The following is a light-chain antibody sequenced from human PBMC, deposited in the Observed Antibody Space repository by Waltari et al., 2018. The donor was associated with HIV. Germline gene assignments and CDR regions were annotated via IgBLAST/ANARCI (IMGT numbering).Light chain of an antibody. Sequence: SYELTQPPSVSVSPDQTATNTCSGDALAKQHSYWYQQKAGQAPVLVIFAGTERPSGIPERFSGTRSETTVTLTITGVQAEDEADYYCESADSTGSYYVFGRGTRLTVL. CDR3: ESADSTGSYYV. J-gene: IGLJ2*01. CDR2: AGT. V-gene: IGLV3-25*03. CDR1: ALAKQH.